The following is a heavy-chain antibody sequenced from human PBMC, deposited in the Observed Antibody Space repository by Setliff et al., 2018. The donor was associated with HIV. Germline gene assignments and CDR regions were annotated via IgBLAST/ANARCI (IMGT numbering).Heavy chain of an antibody. CDR1: GYTFTSYG. Sequence: ASVKVSCKASGYTFTSYGISWVRQAPGQGLEWMGWISAYNGNTNYAQKLQGRVTMTADTSTSTAYMELRSLRSEDTAVYYCAREGNFWRVFDPWGQGTLVTVSS. D-gene: IGHD3-3*01. V-gene: IGHV1-18*01. CDR3: AREGNFWRVFDP. J-gene: IGHJ5*02. CDR2: ISAYNGNT.